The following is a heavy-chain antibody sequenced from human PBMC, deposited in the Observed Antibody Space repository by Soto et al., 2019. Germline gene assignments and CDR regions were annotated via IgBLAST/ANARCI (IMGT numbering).Heavy chain of an antibody. Sequence: GASVKVSCKVSGGTFSSYAISWVRQAPGQGLEWMGGIIPIFGTANYAQKFQGRVTITADESTSTAYMELSSLRSEDTAVYYCAISPYSSSWYYLDYWGQGTLVTVSS. J-gene: IGHJ4*02. CDR2: IIPIFGTA. CDR3: AISPYSSSWYYLDY. D-gene: IGHD6-13*01. V-gene: IGHV1-69*13. CDR1: GGTFSSYA.